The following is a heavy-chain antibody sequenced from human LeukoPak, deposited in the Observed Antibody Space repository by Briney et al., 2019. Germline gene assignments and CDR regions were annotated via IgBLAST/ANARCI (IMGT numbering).Heavy chain of an antibody. V-gene: IGHV1-24*01. CDR1: GYTLTELS. J-gene: IGHJ1*01. D-gene: IGHD2-2*01. CDR2: FDPEDGET. CDR3: ATVRYCSSTSCSTRYFQH. Sequence: ASVKVSCKVSGYTLTELSMHWVRQAPGKGLEWMGGFDPEDGETIYAQKFQGRVTMTEDTSTATAYMELSSLRSEDTAVYYCATVRYCSSTSCSTRYFQHWGQGTLVTVSS.